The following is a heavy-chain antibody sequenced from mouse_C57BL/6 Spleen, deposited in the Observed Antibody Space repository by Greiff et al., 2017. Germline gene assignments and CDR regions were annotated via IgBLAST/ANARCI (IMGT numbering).Heavy chain of an antibody. D-gene: IGHD1-1*01. Sequence: QVQLQQSGAELARPGASVKLSCKASGYTFTSYGISWVKQRTGQGLEWIGEIYPRSGNTYYNEKFKGKATLTADKSSSTAYMELRSLTSEDDAVYFCSITTVVAHWYFDVWGTGTTVTVSS. CDR3: SITTVVAHWYFDV. J-gene: IGHJ1*03. CDR1: GYTFTSYG. CDR2: IYPRSGNT. V-gene: IGHV1-81*01.